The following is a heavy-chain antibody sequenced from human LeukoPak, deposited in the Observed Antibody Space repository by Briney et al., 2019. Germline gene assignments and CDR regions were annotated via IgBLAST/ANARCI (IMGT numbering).Heavy chain of an antibody. CDR1: GGSISSGSYY. V-gene: IGHV4-61*02. CDR2: IYTSGST. J-gene: IGHJ4*02. CDR3: ATSSGWYHEFDY. Sequence: PSQTLSLTCTVSGGSISSGSYYWSWIRQPAGKGLEWIGRIYTSGSTNYNPSLKSRVTISVDTSKNQFSLKLSSVTAADTAVYYCATSSGWYHEFDYWGQGTLVTVSS. D-gene: IGHD6-19*01.